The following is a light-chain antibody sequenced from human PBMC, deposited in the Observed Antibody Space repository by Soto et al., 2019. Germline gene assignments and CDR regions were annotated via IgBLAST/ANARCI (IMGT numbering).Light chain of an antibody. CDR1: SSDVGGYNY. CDR3: SSYTSSSLPV. CDR2: EVS. V-gene: IGLV2-14*01. Sequence: QSVLTQPASVSGSPEQSITISCTGTSSDVGGYNYVSWYQQHPGKAPKLMIYEVSNRPSGVSNRFSGSKSGNTASLTISGLQAEDEADYYCSSYTSSSLPVFGGGTKLTVL. J-gene: IGLJ2*01.